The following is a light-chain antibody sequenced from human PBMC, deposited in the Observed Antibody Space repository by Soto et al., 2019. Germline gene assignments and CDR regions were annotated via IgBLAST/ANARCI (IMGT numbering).Light chain of an antibody. J-gene: IGLJ2*01. V-gene: IGLV2-8*01. Sequence: QSALTQPPSASGSPGQSVTISCTGTSSDVGGYNYVSWYQQYPGKAPELMIYEVTKRPSGVPDRFSGSKSGNTASLTVSGLQAEDEADYYCSSYAGFNNYVVFGGGTKLTVL. CDR3: SSYAGFNNYVV. CDR2: EVT. CDR1: SSDVGGYNY.